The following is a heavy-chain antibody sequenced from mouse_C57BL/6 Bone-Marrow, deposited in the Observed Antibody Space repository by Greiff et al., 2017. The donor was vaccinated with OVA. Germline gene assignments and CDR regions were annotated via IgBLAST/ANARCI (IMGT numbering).Heavy chain of an antibody. CDR2: IDPSDSYT. D-gene: IGHD2-5*01. Sequence: VQLQQPGAELVKPGASVKLSCKASGYTFTSYWMQWVKQRPGQGLEWIGEIDPSDSYTNYNQKFKGKATLTVDTSSSTAYMQLSSLTSEDSAVYYCADSNYVDYWGQGTTLTVSS. J-gene: IGHJ2*01. CDR1: GYTFTSYW. CDR3: ADSNYVDY. V-gene: IGHV1-50*01.